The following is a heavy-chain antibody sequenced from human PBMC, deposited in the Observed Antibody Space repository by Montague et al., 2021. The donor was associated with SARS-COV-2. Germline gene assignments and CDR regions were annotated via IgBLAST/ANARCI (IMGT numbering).Heavy chain of an antibody. J-gene: IGHJ5*02. Sequence: SLRLSCAASGFTFSSYSMNWVRQAPGKGLEWVSSISSCSSYIYYXDSVKGRFTISRDNAKNSLYLQMNSLRAEDTAVYYCARDRLNTDYDILTGYSAGPNWFDPWGQGTLVTVSS. CDR1: GFTFSSYS. V-gene: IGHV3-21*01. CDR2: ISSCSSYI. CDR3: ARDRLNTDYDILTGYSAGPNWFDP. D-gene: IGHD3-9*01.